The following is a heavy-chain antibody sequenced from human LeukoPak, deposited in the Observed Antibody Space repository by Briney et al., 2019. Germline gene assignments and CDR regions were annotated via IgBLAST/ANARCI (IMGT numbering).Heavy chain of an antibody. Sequence: SETLSLTCTVSGGSISSSSYYWGWIRQPPGKGLEWIGSIYYSGSTYYNPSLKSRVTISVDTSKNQFSLKLSSVTAADTAVYYCARDRYYYDSSGYYGSPPVWYLDLWGRGTLVTVSS. D-gene: IGHD3-22*01. V-gene: IGHV4-39*07. CDR1: GGSISSSSYY. CDR3: ARDRYYYDSSGYYGSPPVWYLDL. J-gene: IGHJ2*01. CDR2: IYYSGST.